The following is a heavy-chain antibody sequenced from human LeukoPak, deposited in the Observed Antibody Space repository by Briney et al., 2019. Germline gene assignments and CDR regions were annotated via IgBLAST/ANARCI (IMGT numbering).Heavy chain of an antibody. V-gene: IGHV5-51*01. CDR3: ARGIRGKAFDI. CDR2: IYPGDSDT. J-gene: IGHJ3*02. Sequence: GESLKISCKGSGYSFTNSWVGWVRQMPGKGLEWMGIIYPGDSDTRYSPSFQGQVTISADKSISTAYLQWSSLKASDTAIYYCARGIRGKAFDIWGQGTMVTVSS. CDR1: GYSFTNSW. D-gene: IGHD3-10*01.